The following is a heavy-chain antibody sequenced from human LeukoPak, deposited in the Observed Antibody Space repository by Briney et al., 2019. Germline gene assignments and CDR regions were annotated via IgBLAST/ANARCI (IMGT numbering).Heavy chain of an antibody. Sequence: GGSLRLSCAASGFTFSSYSMNWVRQAPGKGLEWVSSISSSSSYIYYADSVKGRFTISRDNAKNSLYLQMNSLRAEDTAVYYCARRSGYLYYFDYWGQGTLVTVSS. CDR1: GFTFSSYS. J-gene: IGHJ4*02. CDR2: ISSSSSYI. CDR3: ARRSGYLYYFDY. D-gene: IGHD3-3*01. V-gene: IGHV3-21*01.